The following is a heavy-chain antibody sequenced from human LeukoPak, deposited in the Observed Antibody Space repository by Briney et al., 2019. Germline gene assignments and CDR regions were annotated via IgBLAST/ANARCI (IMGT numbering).Heavy chain of an antibody. CDR3: ARLDQWLVTYYFDY. V-gene: IGHV4-39*01. J-gene: IGHJ4*02. D-gene: IGHD6-19*01. CDR1: GGSISSSSYY. CDR2: IYYSGST. Sequence: PSETLSLTCTVSGGSISSSSYYWGWIRQPPGKGLEWIGSIYYSGSTYYNPSLKSRVTISVDTSKNQFSLKLSYVTAADTAVYYCARLDQWLVTYYFDYWGQGTLVTVSS.